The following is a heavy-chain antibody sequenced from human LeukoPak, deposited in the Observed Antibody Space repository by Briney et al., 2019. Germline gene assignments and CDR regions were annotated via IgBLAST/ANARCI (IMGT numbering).Heavy chain of an antibody. D-gene: IGHD3-16*01. CDR2: MYYSGTT. J-gene: IGHJ4*02. Sequence: SETLSLTCTVSGGAISSGGYYWSWIRQHPGKGLERIGYMYYSGTTYYNPSLKSRVTMSVDTSKNQLSLKLISVTAADTAVYYCARDVTGGGYFDYWGQGTLVTVSS. CDR3: ARDVTGGGYFDY. V-gene: IGHV4-31*03. CDR1: GGAISSGGYY.